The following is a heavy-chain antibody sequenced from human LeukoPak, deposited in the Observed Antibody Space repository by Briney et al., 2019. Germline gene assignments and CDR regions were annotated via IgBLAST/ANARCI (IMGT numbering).Heavy chain of an antibody. CDR3: ARDRSGSYDWYFDL. V-gene: IGHV4-61*02. Sequence: PSETLSLTCSVSGGSISSGSYYWSWIRQPAGKGLEWIGRIYTSGSTNYNPSLKSRVTISVDTSKNQSSLKLSSVTAADTAVYYCARDRSGSYDWYFDLWGRGTLVTVSS. J-gene: IGHJ2*01. CDR1: GGSISSGSYY. D-gene: IGHD1-26*01. CDR2: IYTSGST.